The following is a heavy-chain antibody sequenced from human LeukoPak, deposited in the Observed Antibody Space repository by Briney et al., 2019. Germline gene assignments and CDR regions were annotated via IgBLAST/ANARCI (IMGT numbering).Heavy chain of an antibody. CDR2: ISGSGGST. CDR3: ARDFRYAFDN. Sequence: GGSLRLSCAASGFTFSSYAMSWVRQAPGKGLEWVSAISGSGGSTYYADSVKGRFTISGDNAKNSVYLQMNSLRVEDTAVYYCARDFRYAFDNWGQGTLVTVSS. V-gene: IGHV3-23*01. CDR1: GFTFSSYA. D-gene: IGHD5-12*01. J-gene: IGHJ4*02.